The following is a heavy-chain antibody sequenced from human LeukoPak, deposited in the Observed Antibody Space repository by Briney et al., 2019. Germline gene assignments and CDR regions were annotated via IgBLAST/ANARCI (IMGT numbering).Heavy chain of an antibody. Sequence: PSQTLSLTCTVSGGSISSGSYYWSWIRQPAGKGLEWIGRIYTSGSTNYNPSLKSRVTISVDTSKNQFSPKLSSVTAADTAVYYCAFRGYWGQGTLVTVSS. CDR3: AFRGY. D-gene: IGHD3-10*01. V-gene: IGHV4-61*02. CDR2: IYTSGST. CDR1: GGSISSGSYY. J-gene: IGHJ4*02.